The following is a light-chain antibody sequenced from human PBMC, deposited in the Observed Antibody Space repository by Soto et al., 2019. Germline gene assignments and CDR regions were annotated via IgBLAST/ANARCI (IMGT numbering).Light chain of an antibody. CDR2: GAS. Sequence: DIVLTQSPGTLSLSPGERATLSCRASQSLSGNYLAWYQQRPGQPPRLLIYGASSRATGIPDRFSGSGSRTDFTLTISRLEPEDFAVYICQQYGSSHMYTFGQGTKLEIK. CDR3: QQYGSSHMYT. J-gene: IGKJ2*01. CDR1: QSLSGNY. V-gene: IGKV3-20*01.